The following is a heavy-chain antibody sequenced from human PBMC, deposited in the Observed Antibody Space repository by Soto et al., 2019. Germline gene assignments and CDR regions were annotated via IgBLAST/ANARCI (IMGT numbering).Heavy chain of an antibody. Sequence: WASVKVSCKVSGYTLTELSMHWVRQAPGKGLEWMGGFDPEDGETIYAQKFQGRVTMTEDTSTDTAYMELSSLRSEDTAVYYCATSLWFGELHYYFDYWGQGTLVTSPQ. J-gene: IGHJ4*02. CDR1: GYTLTELS. V-gene: IGHV1-24*01. D-gene: IGHD3-10*01. CDR2: FDPEDGET. CDR3: ATSLWFGELHYYFDY.